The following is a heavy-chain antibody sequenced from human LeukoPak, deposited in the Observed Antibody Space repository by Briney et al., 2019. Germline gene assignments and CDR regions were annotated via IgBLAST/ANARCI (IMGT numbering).Heavy chain of an antibody. D-gene: IGHD5-24*01. CDR2: IYPDDSDT. CDR1: GYRFADYW. Sequence: GESLMISCKGSGYRFADYWIAWVRLVPGQGLEWMGIIYPDDSDTRYSPSFLGQVTISADKSISTAYLQWSSLKASDTAMYYCARPVEMATSPFDYWGQGTLVTVSS. J-gene: IGHJ4*02. V-gene: IGHV5-51*01. CDR3: ARPVEMATSPFDY.